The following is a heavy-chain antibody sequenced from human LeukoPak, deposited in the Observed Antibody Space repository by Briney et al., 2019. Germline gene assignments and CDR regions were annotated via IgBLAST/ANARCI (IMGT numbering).Heavy chain of an antibody. CDR3: ARDHSSSWYGRTYFYYYMDV. J-gene: IGHJ6*03. V-gene: IGHV1-46*01. CDR2: INPSGGST. Sequence: GASVKVSCKASGYTFTSYYMRWVRQAPGQGLEWMGIINPSGGSTSYAQKFQGRVTMTRDMSTSTVYMELSSLRSEDTAVYYCARDHSSSWYGRTYFYYYMDVWGKGTTVTVSS. D-gene: IGHD6-13*01. CDR1: GYTFTSYY.